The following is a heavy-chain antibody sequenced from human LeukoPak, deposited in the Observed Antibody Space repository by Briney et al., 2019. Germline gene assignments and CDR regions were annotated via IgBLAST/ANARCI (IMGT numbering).Heavy chain of an antibody. Sequence: GGSLRLSCAASGFTFDDYAMHWVRQAPGKGLEWVSGISWNSGSIGYADSVKGRFTISRDNAKNSLHLQMNSLRAEDTALYYCAKDMGSSRLRAFDIWGQGTMVTVSS. J-gene: IGHJ3*02. CDR1: GFTFDDYA. D-gene: IGHD3-10*01. CDR3: AKDMGSSRLRAFDI. V-gene: IGHV3-9*01. CDR2: ISWNSGSI.